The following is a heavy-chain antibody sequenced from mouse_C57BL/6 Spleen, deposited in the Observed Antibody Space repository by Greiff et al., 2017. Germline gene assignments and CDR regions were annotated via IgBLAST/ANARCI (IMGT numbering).Heavy chain of an antibody. D-gene: IGHD1-1*01. J-gene: IGHJ1*03. Sequence: EVKLVESGPELVKPGASVKIPCKASGYTFTDYNMEWVKQSHGKSLEWIGDINPNNGGTIYNQKFKGKATLTVDKSSSTAYMELRSLTSEDTAVYYCARYGIYYGSNWYFDVWGTGTTVTVSS. V-gene: IGHV1-18*01. CDR2: INPNNGGT. CDR1: GYTFTDYN. CDR3: ARYGIYYGSNWYFDV.